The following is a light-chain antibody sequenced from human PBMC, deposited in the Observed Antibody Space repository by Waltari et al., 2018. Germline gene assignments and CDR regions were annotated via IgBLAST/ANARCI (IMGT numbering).Light chain of an antibody. CDR2: EGS. Sequence: QSALTQPASVSGAPGQSLHNPCTGTSSDFGTYNIVPWYQYHSGKGPKVMIYEGSKRPSGVSNRFSGSESGNTASLTISGLQAEDEADYYCCSYAGGTTSVLFGGGTKLTVL. CDR3: CSYAGGTTSVL. J-gene: IGLJ2*01. CDR1: SSDFGTYNI. V-gene: IGLV2-23*01.